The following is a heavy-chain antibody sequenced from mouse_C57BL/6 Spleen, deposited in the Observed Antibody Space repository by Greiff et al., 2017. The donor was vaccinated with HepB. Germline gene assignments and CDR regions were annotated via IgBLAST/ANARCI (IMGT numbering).Heavy chain of an antibody. V-gene: IGHV1-64*01. D-gene: IGHD2-2*01. CDR2: IHPNSGST. CDR1: GYTFTSYW. J-gene: IGHJ3*01. Sequence: QVQLQQPGAELVKPGASVKLSCKASGYTFTSYWMHWVKQRPGQGLEWIGMIHPNSGSTNYNEKFKSKATLTLDKSSSTAYMQLSSLTSEDSAVYYCARGEGYDGVAYWGQGTLVTVSA. CDR3: ARGEGYDGVAY.